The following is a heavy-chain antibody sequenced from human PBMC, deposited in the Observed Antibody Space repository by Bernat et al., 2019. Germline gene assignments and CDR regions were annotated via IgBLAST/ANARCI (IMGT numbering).Heavy chain of an antibody. CDR2: ISGSGGST. CDR1: GFTFSSYA. V-gene: IGHV3-23*01. Sequence: EVQLLESGGGLVQPGGSLRLSCAASGFTFSSYAMSWVRQAPGKGPEWVSAISGSGGSTYYADSVKGRFTISRDNSKNTLYLQMNSLRAEHTAVYYCAKDPNSSGWHPSYYFDYWGQGTLVTVSS. J-gene: IGHJ4*02. D-gene: IGHD6-19*01. CDR3: AKDPNSSGWHPSYYFDY.